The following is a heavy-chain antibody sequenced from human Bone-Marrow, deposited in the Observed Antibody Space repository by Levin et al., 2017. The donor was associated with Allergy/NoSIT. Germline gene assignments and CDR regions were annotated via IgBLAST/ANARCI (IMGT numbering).Heavy chain of an antibody. V-gene: IGHV3-23*01. CDR1: GFTFNKYG. J-gene: IGHJ6*02. CDR2: IGGSGVDS. CDR3: AKDPMWDRYNFDMDV. D-gene: IGHD1-26*01. Sequence: GSLRLSCTASGFTFNKYGLTWVRQAPGKGLEWVASIGGSGVDSNYADSVRGRFTITRGMNMIFLQMNSLRVEDTALYYCAKDPMWDRYNFDMDVWGQGTSVIVSS.